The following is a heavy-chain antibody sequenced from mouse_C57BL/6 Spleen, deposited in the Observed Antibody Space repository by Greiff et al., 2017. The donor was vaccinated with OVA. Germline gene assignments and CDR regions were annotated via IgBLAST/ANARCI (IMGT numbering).Heavy chain of an antibody. CDR1: GYTFTSYW. CDR2: INPSNGGT. Sequence: VKLQQPGTELVKPGASVKLSCKASGYTFTSYWMHWVKQRPGQGLEWIGNINPSNGGTNYNEKFKSKATLTVDKSSSTAYMQLSSLTSEDSAVYYCAREDLLLPYWYFDVWGTGTTVTVSS. J-gene: IGHJ1*03. CDR3: AREDLLLPYWYFDV. V-gene: IGHV1-53*01. D-gene: IGHD1-1*01.